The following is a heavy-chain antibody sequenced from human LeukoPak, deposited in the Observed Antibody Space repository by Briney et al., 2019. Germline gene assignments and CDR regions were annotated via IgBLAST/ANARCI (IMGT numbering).Heavy chain of an antibody. V-gene: IGHV1-18*01. D-gene: IGHD3-22*01. CDR3: ARDYYDSSGYYGTGGY. J-gene: IGHJ4*02. Sequence: ASVKVPCKASGYTFTSYGIIWVRQAPGQGLEWMGWISAYNGNTNYAQKLQGRVTMTTDTSTSTAYMELRSLRSDDTAVYYCARDYYDSSGYYGTGGYWGQGTLVTVSS. CDR1: GYTFTSYG. CDR2: ISAYNGNT.